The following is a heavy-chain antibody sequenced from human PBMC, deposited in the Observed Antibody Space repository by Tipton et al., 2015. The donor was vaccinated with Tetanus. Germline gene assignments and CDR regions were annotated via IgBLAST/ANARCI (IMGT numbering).Heavy chain of an antibody. CDR3: ARLTGHSMDVVDYYYFGMDV. Sequence: TLSLTCTVSGGSISSDAHYWSWIRQAPVKGLEWLGYISHSGTTNYNPSLMSRVTLSLVTARGQLSLKLTSVSAADTAVYYCARLTGHSMDVVDYYYFGMDVWGQGTKVTVSS. CDR1: GGSISSDAHY. CDR2: ISHSGTT. D-gene: IGHD2-21*01. V-gene: IGHV4-61*08. J-gene: IGHJ6*02.